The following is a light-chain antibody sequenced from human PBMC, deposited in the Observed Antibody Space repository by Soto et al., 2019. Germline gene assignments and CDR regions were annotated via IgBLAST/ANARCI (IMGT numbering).Light chain of an antibody. CDR2: KAS. J-gene: IGKJ1*01. Sequence: DIQLTQSPSTLSGSVGDSVTITCRASQTISSWLAWYQQKPGKAPKLLIYKASTLKSGVPSRFSGSGSGTEFTLTISSLQPDDFATYDCQHYNSYSDAFGQGTKVELK. V-gene: IGKV1-5*03. CDR3: QHYNSYSDA. CDR1: QTISSW.